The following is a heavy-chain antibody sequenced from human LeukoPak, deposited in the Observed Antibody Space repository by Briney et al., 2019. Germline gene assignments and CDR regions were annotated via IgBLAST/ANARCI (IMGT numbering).Heavy chain of an antibody. V-gene: IGHV4-34*01. CDR2: INHSGST. Sequence: ASETLSLTCAVYGGSFSGYYWSWIRQPPGKGLEWIGEINHSGSTNYNPYLKSRVTISVNTSKNQYSLKLSSVTAADTAVYYCARGRSGYSSSWYPFDPWGQGTLVTVSS. D-gene: IGHD6-13*01. J-gene: IGHJ5*02. CDR1: GGSFSGYY. CDR3: ARGRSGYSSSWYPFDP.